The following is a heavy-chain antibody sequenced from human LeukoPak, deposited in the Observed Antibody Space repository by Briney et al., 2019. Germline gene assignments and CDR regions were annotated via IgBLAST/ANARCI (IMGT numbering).Heavy chain of an antibody. J-gene: IGHJ6*02. D-gene: IGHD6-13*01. Sequence: PGGSLRLSCAASGFTFSSYWMSWVRQAPGKGLEWVANIKQDGSEKYYVDSVKGRFTISRDNAKNSLYLQMNSLRAEDTAVYYCARYPAAAGMAPLPYYYYGMDVWGQGTTFTVSS. CDR3: ARYPAAAGMAPLPYYYYGMDV. CDR2: IKQDGSEK. CDR1: GFTFSSYW. V-gene: IGHV3-7*01.